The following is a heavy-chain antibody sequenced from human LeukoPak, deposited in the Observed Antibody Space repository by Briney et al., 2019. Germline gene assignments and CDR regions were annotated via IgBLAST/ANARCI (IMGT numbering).Heavy chain of an antibody. J-gene: IGHJ4*02. D-gene: IGHD3-10*01. CDR3: AREANYYGSGSYFEGTFDY. CDR1: GGSISSYY. CDR2: IYTSGST. V-gene: IGHV4-4*07. Sequence: PSETPSLTCTVSGGSISSYYWSWIRQPAGKGLEWIGRIYTSGSTNYNPSLKSRVTMSVDTSKNQFSLKLSSVTAADTAVYYCAREANYYGSGSYFEGTFDYWGQGSLVTVSS.